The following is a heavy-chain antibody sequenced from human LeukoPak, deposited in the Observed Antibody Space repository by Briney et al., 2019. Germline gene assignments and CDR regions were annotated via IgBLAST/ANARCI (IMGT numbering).Heavy chain of an antibody. Sequence: GGSLRLSCTASGLIFSDYYMSWIRQAPGKGLEWVAYISDTGKTIYYADSVKGRFTISRDNAKKSLYLQVDGLRAEDTAVYYCATVHLGYFDYWGRGTLATVSS. D-gene: IGHD3-3*01. J-gene: IGHJ4*02. V-gene: IGHV3-11*01. CDR2: ISDTGKTI. CDR3: ATVHLGYFDY. CDR1: GLIFSDYY.